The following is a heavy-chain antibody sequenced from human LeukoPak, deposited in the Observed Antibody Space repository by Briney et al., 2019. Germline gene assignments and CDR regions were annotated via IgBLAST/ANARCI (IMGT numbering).Heavy chain of an antibody. J-gene: IGHJ5*02. V-gene: IGHV3-74*01. CDR2: IYVDGRTT. CDR1: GLTISNYW. CDR3: IRDFRSADL. Sequence: GGSLRLSCAASGLTISNYWMHWVRQPPGKGLVWVSRIYVDGRTTNYADSVKGRFTISRDNAKNTVYLEMNSLSVEDTATYYCIRDFRSADLWGQGTLVTVTS.